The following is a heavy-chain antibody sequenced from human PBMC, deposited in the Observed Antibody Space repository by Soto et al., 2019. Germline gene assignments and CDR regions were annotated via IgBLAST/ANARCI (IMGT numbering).Heavy chain of an antibody. Sequence: ASVKVSCKASGYTFNFYGITWVRQAPGQGLEWMGWINPNSGGTNYAQKFQGRVTMTRDTSISTAYMELSRLRSDDTAVYYCARVKITISYYYYGMDVWGQGTTVTVSS. D-gene: IGHD3-3*01. V-gene: IGHV1-2*02. CDR2: INPNSGGT. CDR1: GYTFNFYG. J-gene: IGHJ6*02. CDR3: ARVKITISYYYYGMDV.